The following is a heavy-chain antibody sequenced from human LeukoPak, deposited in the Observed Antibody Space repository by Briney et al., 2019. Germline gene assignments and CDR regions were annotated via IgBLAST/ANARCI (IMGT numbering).Heavy chain of an antibody. D-gene: IGHD6-6*01. V-gene: IGHV3-21*01. CDR1: GFTFSSYS. Sequence: GGSLRLPCAASGFTFSSYSMNWVRQAPGKGLEWVSSISSSSSYIYYADSVKGRFTISRDNAKNSLCLQMNSLRAEDTAVYYCARAARPDNWFDPWGQGTLVTVSS. CDR2: ISSSSSYI. J-gene: IGHJ5*02. CDR3: ARAARPDNWFDP.